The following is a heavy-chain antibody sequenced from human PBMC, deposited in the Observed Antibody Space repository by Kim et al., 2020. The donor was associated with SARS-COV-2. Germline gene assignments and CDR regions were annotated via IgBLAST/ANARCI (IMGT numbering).Heavy chain of an antibody. CDR3: ARSSPAVAEDWFDP. J-gene: IGHJ5*02. D-gene: IGHD6-19*01. V-gene: IGHV3-30*01. Sequence: ADSVKGRFTISRDNSKNTLYLQMNSLRAEDTAVYYCARSSPAVAEDWFDPWGQGTLVTVSS.